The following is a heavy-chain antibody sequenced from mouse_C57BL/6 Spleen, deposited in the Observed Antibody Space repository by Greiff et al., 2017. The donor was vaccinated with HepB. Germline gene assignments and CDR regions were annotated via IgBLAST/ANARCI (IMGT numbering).Heavy chain of an antibody. CDR2: INPSSGYT. CDR1: GYTFTSYW. J-gene: IGHJ4*01. Sequence: VQLQQSGAELAKPGASVKLSCKASGYTFTSYWMHWVKQGPGKGLEWIGYINPSSGYTKYNQKFKDKATLTADKSSSTAYMQLSSLTYEDSAIYYCASFHAMDYWGQGTSVTVSS. CDR3: ASFHAMDY. V-gene: IGHV1-7*01.